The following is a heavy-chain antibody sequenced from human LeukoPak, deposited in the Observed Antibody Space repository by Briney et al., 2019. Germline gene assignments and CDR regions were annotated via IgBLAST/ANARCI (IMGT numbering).Heavy chain of an antibody. CDR2: IYTCGST. V-gene: IGHV4-4*07. CDR1: GGSISSYY. D-gene: IGHD3-3*01. CDR3: AGGTIFGVVTYYYYGMDV. J-gene: IGHJ6*02. Sequence: SETLSLTCTVSGGSISSYYWSWIRQPAGKGLEWIGRIYTCGSTNYNPSLKSRVTMSVDTSKNQFSLKLSSVTAADTAVYYCAGGTIFGVVTYYYYGMDVWGQGTTVTVSS.